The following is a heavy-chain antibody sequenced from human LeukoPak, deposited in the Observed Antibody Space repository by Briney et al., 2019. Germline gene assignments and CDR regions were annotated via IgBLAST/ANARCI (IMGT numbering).Heavy chain of an antibody. J-gene: IGHJ4*02. CDR1: GFTFSNYW. CDR2: IEQDGGEK. CDR3: ARDRGYSTFDY. Sequence: PGGSLRLSCAASGFTFSNYWMSWVRQAPGKGLEWVANIEQDGGEKNYVDSVKGRFTISRDNARNSLYLQMNSLRAEDTTVYYCARDRGYSTFDYWGQGTLVTVSS. D-gene: IGHD4-23*01. V-gene: IGHV3-7*01.